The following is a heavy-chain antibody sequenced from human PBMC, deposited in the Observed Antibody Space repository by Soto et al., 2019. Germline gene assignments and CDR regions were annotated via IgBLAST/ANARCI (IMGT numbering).Heavy chain of an antibody. CDR1: GGSFSSYA. CDR2: IIPIFGTA. CDR3: AREVWLGEPTEYYFDD. V-gene: IGHV1-69*13. Sequence: SVKVPSKASGGSFSSYAISWVRHAPGQGLEWMGGIIPIFGTANYAQKFQGRVTITADESTSTAYMELSSLRSEDTAVYYCAREVWLGEPTEYYFDDWGQGILVTVS. D-gene: IGHD3-10*01. J-gene: IGHJ4*02.